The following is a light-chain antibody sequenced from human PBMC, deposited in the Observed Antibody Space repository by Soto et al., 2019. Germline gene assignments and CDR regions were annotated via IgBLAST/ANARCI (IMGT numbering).Light chain of an antibody. V-gene: IGKV3-20*01. CDR1: QSVSSSY. J-gene: IGKJ4*01. CDR2: GAS. Sequence: EIVLTQSPGTLSLSPGERATLSCRASQSVSSSYLAWYQQKPGQAPRLLIYGASSRATGIPDRFSGSGSGTDFTLTISRLEPEEFAVYYCQQYRNTFGGGTKVEIK. CDR3: QQYRNT.